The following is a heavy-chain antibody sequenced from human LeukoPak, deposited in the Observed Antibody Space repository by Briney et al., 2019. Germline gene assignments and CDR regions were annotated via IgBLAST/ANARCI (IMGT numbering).Heavy chain of an antibody. D-gene: IGHD3-9*01. J-gene: IGHJ4*02. CDR2: IYYSGST. CDR3: ARQGKDTTGYLFFDN. Sequence: TSETLSLTCTVSGGSITSGSYYWGWTRQPPGKGLEWIGSIYYSGSTYYNPSLKSRVTVSVDTSKNQFSLKLSSVTAADTAVYYCARQGKDTTGYLFFDNWGQGTLVTVSS. CDR1: GGSITSGSYY. V-gene: IGHV4-39*01.